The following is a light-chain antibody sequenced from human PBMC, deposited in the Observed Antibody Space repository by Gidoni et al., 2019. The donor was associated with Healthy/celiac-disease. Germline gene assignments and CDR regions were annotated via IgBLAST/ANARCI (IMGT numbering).Light chain of an antibody. CDR2: EGS. Sequence: QSALTQPASVSGSPGHSITISCTGTRSDVGSYNLFSWYQQHPGKAPKLVIYEGSKRPSGVSNRFSGSKSGNTASLTISGLQAEDEADYYCCSYAGSSPYVFGTGTKVTVL. CDR1: RSDVGSYNL. CDR3: CSYAGSSPYV. V-gene: IGLV2-23*01. J-gene: IGLJ1*01.